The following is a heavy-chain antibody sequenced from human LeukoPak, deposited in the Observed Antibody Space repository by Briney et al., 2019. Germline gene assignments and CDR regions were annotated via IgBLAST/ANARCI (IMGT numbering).Heavy chain of an antibody. D-gene: IGHD5-24*01. J-gene: IGHJ2*01. CDR1: GGSISSGGYY. CDR3: ARSPPRDGGWSQIEDGYFVL. CDR2: IYYSGST. V-gene: IGHV4-31*03. Sequence: PSETLSLTCTVSGGSISSGGYYWSWIRQHPGKGLEWIGYIYYSGSTYYNPSLKSRVTISVDTSKNQFSLKLSSVTAADTAVYYCARSPPRDGGWSQIEDGYFVLGARGPRVTFS.